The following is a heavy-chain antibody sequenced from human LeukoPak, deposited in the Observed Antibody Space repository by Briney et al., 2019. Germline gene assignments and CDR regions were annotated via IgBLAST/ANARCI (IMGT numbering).Heavy chain of an antibody. J-gene: IGHJ5*02. Sequence: PGGSLRLSCAASGFTFSSYGMHWVRQAPGKGLEWVAYIRYDGVNDYYADSVKGRFTVSRDLSKHTLYLQMNSLRAEDTAVYYCARDSFSSPNWFDPWGQGTLVTVSS. CDR1: GFTFSSYG. CDR3: ARDSFSSPNWFDP. V-gene: IGHV3-30*02. D-gene: IGHD6-19*01. CDR2: IRYDGVND.